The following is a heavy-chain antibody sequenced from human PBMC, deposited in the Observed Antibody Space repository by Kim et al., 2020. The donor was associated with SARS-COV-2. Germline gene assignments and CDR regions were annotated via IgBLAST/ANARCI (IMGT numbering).Heavy chain of an antibody. CDR2: INHSGST. CDR1: GGSFSGYY. V-gene: IGHV4-34*01. D-gene: IGHD2-21*02. CDR3: ARAPYCGGDCYPSFFDY. J-gene: IGHJ4*02. Sequence: SETLSLTCAVYGGSFSGYYWSWIRQPPGKGLEWIGEINHSGSTNYNPSLKSRVTISVDTSKNQFSLKLSSVTAADTAVYYCARAPYCGGDCYPSFFDYWGQATLVTVSS.